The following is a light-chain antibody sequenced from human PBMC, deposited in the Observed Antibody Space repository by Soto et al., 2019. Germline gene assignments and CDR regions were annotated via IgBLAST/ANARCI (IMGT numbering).Light chain of an antibody. V-gene: IGKV3-20*01. CDR2: DSS. CDR1: QDIGIN. CDR3: QQYGTSPRT. Sequence: EIAMTQSPGTLSVCPGERATLSCRASQDIGINVAWYQQKPGQAPSLLIYDSSTRATGVPARFSGSGSGTDFTLSISRLEPEDFAVYYCQQYGTSPRTFGQGTKVDIK. J-gene: IGKJ1*01.